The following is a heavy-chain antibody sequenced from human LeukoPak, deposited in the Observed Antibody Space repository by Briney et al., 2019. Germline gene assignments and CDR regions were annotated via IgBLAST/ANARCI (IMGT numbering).Heavy chain of an antibody. J-gene: IGHJ4*02. D-gene: IGHD3-22*01. Sequence: SQTLSLTCAISGDSVSSNSATWTWIRQSPSRGLEWLGRTYYKSKWYNDYAVSVKSRITINPDTSKNQFSLKLSSVTAADTAVYYCARHHRRRYYYDNTPFDYWGQGTLVTVSA. V-gene: IGHV6-1*01. CDR3: ARHHRRRYYYDNTPFDY. CDR2: TYYKSKWYN. CDR1: GDSVSSNSAT.